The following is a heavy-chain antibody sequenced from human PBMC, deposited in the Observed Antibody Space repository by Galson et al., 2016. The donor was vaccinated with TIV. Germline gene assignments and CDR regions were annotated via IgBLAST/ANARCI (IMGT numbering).Heavy chain of an antibody. CDR3: AKVPSSGFSYYYGWDV. Sequence: SLRLSCAASGFTFSSHAMTWVRQAPGKGLEWVSAISGSGATTHYADSVKGRFTISRDNSKNTLYVQMDSLRAEDTALYYYAKVPSSGFSYYYGWDVWGQGTTVTVS. J-gene: IGHJ6*02. D-gene: IGHD3-10*01. V-gene: IGHV3-23*01. CDR2: ISGSGATT. CDR1: GFTFSSHA.